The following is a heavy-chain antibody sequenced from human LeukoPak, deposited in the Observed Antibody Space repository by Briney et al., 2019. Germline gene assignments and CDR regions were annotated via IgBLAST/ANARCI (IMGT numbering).Heavy chain of an antibody. CDR1: GFTFSSYA. D-gene: IGHD2-2*01. J-gene: IGHJ4*02. CDR3: ARSPAAGGGYFDY. V-gene: IGHV3-30-3*01. Sequence: PGGSLRLSCAASGFTFSSYAMHWVRQAPGKGLEGVAVISYDGSNKYYADSVKGRFTISRDNSKNTLYLQMNSLRAEAAAVYYCARSPAAGGGYFDYWGRGPLVTVS. CDR2: ISYDGSNK.